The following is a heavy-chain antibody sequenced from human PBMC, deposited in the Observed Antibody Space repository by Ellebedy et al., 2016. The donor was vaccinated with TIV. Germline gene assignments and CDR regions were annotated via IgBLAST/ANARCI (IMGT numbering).Heavy chain of an antibody. CDR2: SLPIFGSP. V-gene: IGHV1-69*13. J-gene: IGHJ3*02. CDR3: AREGILNAFDI. CDR1: GGSFNNFA. Sequence: SVKVSXKASGGSFNNFAINWVRQAPGQGLEWMGGSLPIFGSPYYSKKFQGRVAINADESTNTAYMELNSLKSEDTAVYFCAREGILNAFDIWGQGTMVTVSS. D-gene: IGHD2/OR15-2a*01.